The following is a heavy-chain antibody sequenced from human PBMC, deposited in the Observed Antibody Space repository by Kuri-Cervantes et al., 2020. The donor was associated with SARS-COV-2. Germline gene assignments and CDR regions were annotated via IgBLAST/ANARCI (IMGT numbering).Heavy chain of an antibody. CDR2: ISYDGSNK. CDR1: GFTFSSYA. J-gene: IGHJ6*03. V-gene: IGHV3-30-3*01. D-gene: IGHD3-3*01. CDR3: ARGLGFRPDYDFRSGYRVGYYMDV. Sequence: GESLKISCAASGFTFSSYAMHWVRQAPGKGLEWVAVISYDGSNKYYADSVKGRFTISRDNSKNTLYLQMNSLRAEDTAVYYCARGLGFRPDYDFRSGYRVGYYMDVWGKGTTVTVSS.